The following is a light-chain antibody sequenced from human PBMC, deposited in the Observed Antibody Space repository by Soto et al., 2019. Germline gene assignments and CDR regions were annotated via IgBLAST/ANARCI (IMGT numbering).Light chain of an antibody. CDR2: WAS. CDR1: HSVLYSSNNKNS. J-gene: IGKJ4*01. V-gene: IGKV4-1*01. Sequence: IVMTQSPGSLALSLGERATINCKSSHSVLYSSNNKNSLAWYQQKQGQPPKLLIYWASTRESGVPDRFSGSGYGTHFPLTISSLQDEDVPIYSCQQYYSAQLTFGGGTTVDTK. CDR3: QQYYSAQLT.